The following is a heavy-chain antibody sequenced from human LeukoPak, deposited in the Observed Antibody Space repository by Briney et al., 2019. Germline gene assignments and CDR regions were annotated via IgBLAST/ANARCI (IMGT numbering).Heavy chain of an antibody. CDR2: IWYDGSNK. J-gene: IGHJ6*04. CDR3: ARGEDIVVVPAATTYYYYGMDV. CDR1: GFTFSSYG. V-gene: IGHV3-33*01. Sequence: GGSLRLSCAASGFTFSSYGMHWVRQAPGKGQEWVAVIWYDGSNKYYADSVKGRFTISRDNSKNTLYLQMNSLRAEDTAVYYCARGEDIVVVPAATTYYYYGMDVWGKGTTVTVSS. D-gene: IGHD2-2*01.